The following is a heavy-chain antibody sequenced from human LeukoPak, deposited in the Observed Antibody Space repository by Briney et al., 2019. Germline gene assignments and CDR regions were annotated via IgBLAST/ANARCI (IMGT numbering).Heavy chain of an antibody. CDR2: IYSGGST. J-gene: IGHJ4*02. V-gene: IGHV3-53*01. CDR3: ARGGSIAAAGTFDY. CDR1: GFTVSSNY. Sequence: GGSLRLSCAASGFTVSSNYMSWVRQAPGKGLEWVSVIYSGGSTYYADSVKGRFTISRDYSKNTLYLQMNSLRAEDTAVYYCARGGSIAAAGTFDYWGQGTLVTVSS. D-gene: IGHD6-13*01.